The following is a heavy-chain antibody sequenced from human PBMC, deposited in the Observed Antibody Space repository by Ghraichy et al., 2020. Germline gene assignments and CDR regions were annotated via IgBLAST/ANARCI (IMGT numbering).Heavy chain of an antibody. D-gene: IGHD6-13*01. CDR2: IKQDGSEK. J-gene: IGHJ4*02. CDR3: ARDYWSSWYAEPDY. V-gene: IGHV3-7*01. Sequence: GGSLRLSCAASGFTFSSYWMSWVRQAPGKGLEWVANIKQDGSEKYYVDSVKGRFTISRDNAKNSLYLQMNSLRAEDTAVYYCARDYWSSWYAEPDYWGQGTLVTVSS. CDR1: GFTFSSYW.